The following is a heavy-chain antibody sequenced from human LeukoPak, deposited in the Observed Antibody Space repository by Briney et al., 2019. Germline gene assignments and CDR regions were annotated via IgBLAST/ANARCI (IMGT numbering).Heavy chain of an antibody. CDR1: GFTFSSYG. J-gene: IGHJ4*02. Sequence: GGSLRLSCAASGFTFSSYGMHWVRQAPGKGLEWVAVIWYDGSNKYYADSVKGRFTISRDNSKNTLYLQMTSLRAEDTAGYYCARGSVGAPLAWGQGTLVTVSS. V-gene: IGHV3-33*01. CDR3: ARGSVGAPLA. CDR2: IWYDGSNK. D-gene: IGHD1-26*01.